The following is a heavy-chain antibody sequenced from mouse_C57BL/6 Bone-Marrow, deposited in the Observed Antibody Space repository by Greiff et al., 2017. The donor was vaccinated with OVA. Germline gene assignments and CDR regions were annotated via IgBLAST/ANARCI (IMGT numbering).Heavy chain of an antibody. J-gene: IGHJ3*01. CDR2: INPGSGGT. V-gene: IGHV1-54*01. D-gene: IGHD2-3*01. CDR3: ARDGYYRGAY. CDR1: GYAFTNYL. Sequence: QVQLKQSGAELVRPGTSVKESCKASGYAFTNYLIEWVKQRPGQGLEWIGVINPGSGGTNYNEKFKGKATLTADKSSSTAYMQLSSLTSEDSAVYFCARDGYYRGAYWGQGTLVTVSA.